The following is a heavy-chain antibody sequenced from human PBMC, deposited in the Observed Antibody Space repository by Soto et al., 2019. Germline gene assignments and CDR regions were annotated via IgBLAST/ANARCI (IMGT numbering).Heavy chain of an antibody. CDR3: AHITVIPSAEDFQH. J-gene: IGHJ1*01. D-gene: IGHD3-22*01. CDR2: FYWDDDK. CDR1: GFSLSTTGVG. Sequence: QITLKESGPTVVKPTQTLTLTCTFSGFSLSTTGVGVAWIRQPPGQALEWLAFFYWDDDKRYNPFLMGRLTITKDNSKNQVVLTMTNMDPVDTATYFCAHITVIPSAEDFQHWGQGTLVTVS. V-gene: IGHV2-5*02.